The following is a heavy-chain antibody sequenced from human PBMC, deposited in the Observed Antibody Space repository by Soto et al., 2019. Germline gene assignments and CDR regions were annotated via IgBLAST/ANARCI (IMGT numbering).Heavy chain of an antibody. D-gene: IGHD6-13*01. Sequence: SETLSLTCTVSGGSISSYYWSWIRQPPGKGLEWIGYIYYSGSTNYNPSLKSRVTISVDTSKNQFSLKLSSVTAADTAVYYCARAYSSSWPGYYDYGMDVWGQGTTVTVSS. J-gene: IGHJ6*02. V-gene: IGHV4-59*01. CDR2: IYYSGST. CDR1: GGSISSYY. CDR3: ARAYSSSWPGYYDYGMDV.